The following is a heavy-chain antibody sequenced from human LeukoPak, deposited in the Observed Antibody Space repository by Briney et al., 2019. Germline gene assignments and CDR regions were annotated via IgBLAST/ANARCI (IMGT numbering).Heavy chain of an antibody. J-gene: IGHJ4*02. Sequence: GGSLRLSCAASGFTVSSNYMSWVRQAPGKGLEWVSVIYSGGSTYYADSVKGRFTISRDNSKNTLYLQMNSLRAEDTAVYYCARELRTSRPPTKYGDSPVGVGYWGQGTLVTVSS. CDR1: GFTVSSNY. CDR3: ARELRTSRPPTKYGDSPVGVGY. D-gene: IGHD4-17*01. CDR2: IYSGGST. V-gene: IGHV3-53*01.